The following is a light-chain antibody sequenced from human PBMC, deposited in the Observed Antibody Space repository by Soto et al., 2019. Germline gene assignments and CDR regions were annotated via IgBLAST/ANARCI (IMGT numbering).Light chain of an antibody. CDR2: GAS. V-gene: IGKV3-20*01. CDR3: QQYTGPPTT. J-gene: IGKJ5*01. Sequence: EIILTQSPDTLSLAPGERATLSCRASQTVSSNYLAWCQQRHGQAPRLLIYGASTRAAGIPDRFSGSGSGTDGTITITRLEPEDSEVYFCQQYTGPPTTFGQGTRLEIK. CDR1: QTVSSNY.